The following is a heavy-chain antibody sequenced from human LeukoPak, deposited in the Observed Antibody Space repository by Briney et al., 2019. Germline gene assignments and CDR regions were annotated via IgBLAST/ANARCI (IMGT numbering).Heavy chain of an antibody. CDR3: AKGDTTWELPHDY. CDR2: LSGSGGST. D-gene: IGHD1-26*01. J-gene: IGHJ4*02. V-gene: IGHV3-23*01. Sequence: GGSLRLSCAASGFNFSSYAMSWVRQAPGKGLEWVSALSGSGGSTYYADPVKGRFTISQDNYKNTLYLQMNMLRAEDTAVYYCAKGDTTWELPHDYWGQGTLVTVSS. CDR1: GFNFSSYA.